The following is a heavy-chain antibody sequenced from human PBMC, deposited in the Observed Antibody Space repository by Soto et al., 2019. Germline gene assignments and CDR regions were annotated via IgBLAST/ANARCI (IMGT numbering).Heavy chain of an antibody. CDR1: GFTFSSYA. CDR3: VKDISTSWPSPLDY. CDR2: ISSNGGST. J-gene: IGHJ4*02. V-gene: IGHV3-64D*06. D-gene: IGHD6-13*01. Sequence: GGSLRLSCSASGFTFSSYAMHWVRQAPGKGLEYVSAISSNGGSTYYADSVKGRFTISRDNSKNTLYLQMSSLRAEDTAVYSCVKDISTSWPSPLDYWGQGTLVTVSS.